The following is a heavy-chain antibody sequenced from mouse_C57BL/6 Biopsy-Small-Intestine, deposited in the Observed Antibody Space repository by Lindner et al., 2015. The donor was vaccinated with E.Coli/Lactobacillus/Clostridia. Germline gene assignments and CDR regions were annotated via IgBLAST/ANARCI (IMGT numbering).Heavy chain of an antibody. V-gene: IGHV1-7*01. D-gene: IGHD2-14*01. Sequence: VQLQESGAELAKPGASVKLSCKASGYTFTSYWMHWVKQRPGQGPEWIGYINPSSGYTNYNQKFKDKATLTADKSSSTAHMQLSSLTYEDSAVYYCSRWGTGDAMDYWGQGTSVTVSS. J-gene: IGHJ4*01. CDR3: SRWGTGDAMDY. CDR2: INPSSGYT. CDR1: GYTFTSYW.